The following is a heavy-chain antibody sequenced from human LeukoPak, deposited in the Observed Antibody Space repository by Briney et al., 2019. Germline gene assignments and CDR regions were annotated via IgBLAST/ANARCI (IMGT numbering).Heavy chain of an antibody. D-gene: IGHD3-22*01. J-gene: IGHJ4*02. CDR1: GGSISSYY. Sequence: SETLSLTCTVSGGSISSYYWSWIRQPPGKGLEWIGYIYYSGSTNYNPSLKSRVTISVDTSKNQFSLKLSSVTAADTAVYYCARRADNYGSSGYYFDYWGQGTLVTVSS. V-gene: IGHV4-59*08. CDR3: ARRADNYGSSGYYFDY. CDR2: IYYSGST.